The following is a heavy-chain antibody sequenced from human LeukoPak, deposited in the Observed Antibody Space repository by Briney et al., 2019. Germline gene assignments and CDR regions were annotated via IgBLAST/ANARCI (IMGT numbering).Heavy chain of an antibody. J-gene: IGHJ3*02. CDR1: GFTFSSYS. D-gene: IGHD3-10*01. CDR3: ARDRRYYYGSEYAFDI. Sequence: GGSLRLSCAASGFTFSSYSMNWVRQAPGKGLEWVSYISSSSSTIYYADSVKGRFTISRDNAKNSLYLQMNSLRAEDTAVYYCARDRRYYYGSEYAFDIWGQGTMVTVSS. V-gene: IGHV3-48*04. CDR2: ISSSSSTI.